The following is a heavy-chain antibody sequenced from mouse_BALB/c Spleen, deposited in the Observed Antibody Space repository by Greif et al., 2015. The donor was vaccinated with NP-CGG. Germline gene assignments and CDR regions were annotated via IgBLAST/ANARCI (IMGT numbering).Heavy chain of an antibody. J-gene: IGHJ2*01. Sequence: EVKLMESGGGLVQPGGSRKLSCAASGFTFSSFGMHWVRQAPEKGLEWVAYISSGSSTIYYADTVKGRFTISRDNPKNTLFLQMTSLRSEDTAMYYCARSYGNYWGQGTTLTVSS. CDR1: GFTFSSFG. CDR3: ARSYGNY. V-gene: IGHV5-17*02. D-gene: IGHD2-1*01. CDR2: ISSGSSTI.